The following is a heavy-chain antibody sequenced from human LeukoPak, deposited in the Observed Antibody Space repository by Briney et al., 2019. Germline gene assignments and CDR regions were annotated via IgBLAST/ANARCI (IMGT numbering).Heavy chain of an antibody. CDR3: VRDSDYQRNSGGRYAHYDALDI. CDR1: EFTFSTFW. J-gene: IGHJ3*02. CDR2: IKADGSVK. D-gene: IGHD2-21*01. Sequence: GGSLRLSCAASEFTFSTFWMSGVRQAPGKGLEWVANIKADGSVKHYVDSMEGRFSISRDNARSSLYLQMNSLRAEDTAVYYCVRDSDYQRNSGGRYAHYDALDIWGHGTMVTVSS. V-gene: IGHV3-7*01.